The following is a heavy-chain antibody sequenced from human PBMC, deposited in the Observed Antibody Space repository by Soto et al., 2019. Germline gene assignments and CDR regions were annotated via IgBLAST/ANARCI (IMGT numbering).Heavy chain of an antibody. J-gene: IGHJ4*02. D-gene: IGHD5-18*01. CDR1: GGSFSGYY. V-gene: IGHV4-34*01. CDR2: INHSGST. Sequence: SSETLSLTCAVYGGSFSGYYWSWIRQPPGKGLEWIGEINHSGSTNYNPSLKSRVTISVDTSKNQFSLKLSSVTAADTAVYYCARGSGYSYGDYWGQGTLVTVSS. CDR3: ARGSGYSYGDY.